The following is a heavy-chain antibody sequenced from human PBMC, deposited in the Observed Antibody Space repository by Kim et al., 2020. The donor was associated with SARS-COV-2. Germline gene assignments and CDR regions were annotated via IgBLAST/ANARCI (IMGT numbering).Heavy chain of an antibody. CDR1: GFTFSSYS. J-gene: IGHJ6*03. CDR2: ISSSSSYI. CDR3: ARDFASCRAYYYYMDV. V-gene: IGHV3-21*01. Sequence: GGSLRLSCAASGFTFSSYSMNWVRQAPGKGLEWVSSISSSSSYIYYADSVKGRFTISRDNSKNSLYLQMNSLRAEDTAVYYCARDFASCRAYYYYMDVGGKGTTVTVS.